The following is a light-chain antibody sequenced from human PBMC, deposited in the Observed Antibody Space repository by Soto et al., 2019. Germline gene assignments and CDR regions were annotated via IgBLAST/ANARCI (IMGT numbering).Light chain of an antibody. J-gene: IGKJ5*01. CDR3: QHDNGYPQT. CDR1: QGIDTY. Sequence: DIQMTQSPSSLSASVGDRVTITCRASQGIDTYLAWFQQKPGKAPKTLIYAASSLHSGVPSRFSGSGFGTDFTLTISSLQPEDFATYSCQHDNGYPQTFGQGTRLDIK. V-gene: IGKV1-16*01. CDR2: AAS.